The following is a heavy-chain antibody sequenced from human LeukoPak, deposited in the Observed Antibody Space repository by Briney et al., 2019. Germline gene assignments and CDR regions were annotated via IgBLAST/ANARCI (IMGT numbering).Heavy chain of an antibody. CDR2: IYYGGST. Sequence: SETLSLTCTVSGGSISSYYWSWIRQPPGKGLEWIGYIYYGGSTNYNPSLKSRVTISVDTSKNQFSLKLSSVTAADTAVYYCAREVVGGSYSFIGAFDIWGQGTMVTVSS. CDR1: GGSISSYY. CDR3: AREVVGGSYSFIGAFDI. V-gene: IGHV4-59*01. J-gene: IGHJ3*02. D-gene: IGHD1-26*01.